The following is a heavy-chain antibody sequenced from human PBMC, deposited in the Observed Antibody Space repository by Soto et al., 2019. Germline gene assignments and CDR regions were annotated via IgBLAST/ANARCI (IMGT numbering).Heavy chain of an antibody. V-gene: IGHV4-59*02. CDR2: MVFSGRGGI. Sequence: PLDTLSLTCSVSGGSVRGQYWAWIRQSTGPGLDRLAHMVFSGRGGIKPNPSLKSRVSISVVTYTNKISMRLTSVTAADTAVYYCARAFYDSSAAGVAFDLLGPGTMVT. D-gene: IGHD3-16*01. CDR3: ARAFYDSSAAGVAFDL. J-gene: IGHJ3*01. CDR1: GGSVRGQY.